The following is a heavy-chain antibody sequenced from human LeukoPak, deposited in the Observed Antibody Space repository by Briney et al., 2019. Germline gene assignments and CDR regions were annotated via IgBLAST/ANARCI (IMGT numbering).Heavy chain of an antibody. CDR1: GGTFSSYA. J-gene: IGHJ2*01. Sequence: VASVKVSCKASGGTFSSYAISWVRQAPGQGLEWMGGIIPIFGTANYAQKFQGRVTITADESTSTAYMELSSLRSEDTAVYCCARDLYGIAAAGTNWYFDLWGRGTLVTVSS. D-gene: IGHD6-13*01. CDR2: IIPIFGTA. CDR3: ARDLYGIAAAGTNWYFDL. V-gene: IGHV1-69*01.